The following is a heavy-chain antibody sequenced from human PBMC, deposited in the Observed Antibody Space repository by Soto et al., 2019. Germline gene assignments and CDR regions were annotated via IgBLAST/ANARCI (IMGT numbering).Heavy chain of an antibody. V-gene: IGHV1-18*04. CDR3: ASYYDSSGYHTDPYYFDY. Sequence: ASVKVSCKASGYTFTSYYMHWVRQAPGQGLEWMGRISANNGSTNYAQKLQGRVTMTTDTSTSTAYMELRSLRSDDTAVYYCASYYDSSGYHTDPYYFDYWGQGTLVTVSS. J-gene: IGHJ4*02. CDR1: GYTFTSYY. D-gene: IGHD3-22*01. CDR2: ISANNGST.